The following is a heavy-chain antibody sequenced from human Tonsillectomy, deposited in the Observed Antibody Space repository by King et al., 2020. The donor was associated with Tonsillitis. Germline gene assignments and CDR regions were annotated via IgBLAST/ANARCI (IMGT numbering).Heavy chain of an antibody. D-gene: IGHD6-19*01. V-gene: IGHV3-23*04. CDR3: AKMTEQWLVGALFDY. J-gene: IGHJ4*02. CDR2: ISGTVGTT. CDR1: GFTFSSFA. Sequence: VQLVESGGGLVQPGGSLRLSCAASGFTFSSFAMSWVRQAPGKGLEWVSAISGTVGTTYQADSVKGRFTITRDNSKNMLYLQMNSLRAEDTAVYYCAKMTEQWLVGALFDYWGQGTLVTVSS.